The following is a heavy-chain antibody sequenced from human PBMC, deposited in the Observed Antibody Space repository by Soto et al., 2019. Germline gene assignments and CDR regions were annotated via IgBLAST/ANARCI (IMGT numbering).Heavy chain of an antibody. CDR3: ARGIRITIFGVVIDHYGMDV. CDR2: IWYDGSNK. J-gene: IGHJ6*02. Sequence: GGSLRLSCAASGFTFSSYGMHWVRQAPGKGLEWVAVIWYDGSNKYYADSVKGRFTISRDNSKNTLYLQMNSLRAEDTAVYYCARGIRITIFGVVIDHYGMDVWGQGTTVTVSS. CDR1: GFTFSSYG. D-gene: IGHD3-3*01. V-gene: IGHV3-33*01.